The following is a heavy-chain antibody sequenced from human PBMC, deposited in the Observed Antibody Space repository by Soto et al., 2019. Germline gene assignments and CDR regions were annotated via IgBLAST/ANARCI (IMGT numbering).Heavy chain of an antibody. V-gene: IGHV3-9*01. D-gene: IGHD3-22*01. CDR1: GFTFDDYA. Sequence: PGGSLRLSCAASGFTFDDYAMHWVRQAPGKGLEWVSGISWNSGSIGYADSVKGRFTISRDNAKNSLYLQMNSLRAEDTALYYCAEDLEYYYDSSGPLFDYWGQGTLVTVSS. CDR2: ISWNSGSI. J-gene: IGHJ4*02. CDR3: AEDLEYYYDSSGPLFDY.